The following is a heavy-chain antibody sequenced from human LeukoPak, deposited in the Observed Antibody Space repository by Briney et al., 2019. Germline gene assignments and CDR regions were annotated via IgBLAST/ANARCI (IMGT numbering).Heavy chain of an antibody. Sequence: GGSLRPSCAASGFTVSSNYMSWVRQAPGKGLEWVSVIYSGGSTYYADSVKGRFTISRDNSKNTLYLQMNSLRVEDTAVYYCARDCLGDGYNCDYWGQGTLVTVSS. J-gene: IGHJ4*02. D-gene: IGHD5-24*01. V-gene: IGHV3-66*02. CDR1: GFTVSSNY. CDR3: ARDCLGDGYNCDY. CDR2: IYSGGST.